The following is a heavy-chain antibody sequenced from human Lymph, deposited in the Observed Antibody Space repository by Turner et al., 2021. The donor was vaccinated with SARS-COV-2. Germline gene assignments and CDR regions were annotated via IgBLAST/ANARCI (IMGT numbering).Heavy chain of an antibody. J-gene: IGHJ5*02. CDR2: IYYRGST. D-gene: IGHD2-21*02. V-gene: IGHV4-59*01. Sequence: QVQLQESGPRLVTPLETLSLTCTVSGGSMNSNYWSWIRQQQGKRLEWIGYIYYRGSTNYNPSLKSRVTIAVDTYKKQFSLKLTSVTAADTAIYYCARETVNNWVDPWGQGILVTVSS. CDR3: ARETVNNWVDP. CDR1: GGSMNSNY.